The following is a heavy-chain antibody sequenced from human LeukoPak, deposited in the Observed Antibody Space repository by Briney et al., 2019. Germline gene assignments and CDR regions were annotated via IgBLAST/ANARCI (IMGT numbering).Heavy chain of an antibody. CDR2: INQGGSVK. Sequence: PGGSLRLSCAACGFSFRDFWMTWVRQAPGKGLEWVANINQGGSVKYYVDSVKGRFTISRDDAKSSLYVQMNSLRDEDTAVYYCARFGYSGWNLEYWGQGTLVTVSS. V-gene: IGHV3-7*01. CDR3: ARFGYSGWNLEY. J-gene: IGHJ4*02. CDR1: GFSFRDFW. D-gene: IGHD5-12*01.